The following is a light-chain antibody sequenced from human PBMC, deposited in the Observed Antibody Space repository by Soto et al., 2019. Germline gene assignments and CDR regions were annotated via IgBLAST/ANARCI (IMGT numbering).Light chain of an antibody. CDR3: XQRSNWPRT. V-gene: IGKV3-11*01. CDR1: QSVSGY. Sequence: EIVLTQSPATLSLSPGERATLSCRASQSVSGYLAWYQQKPGQAPRLLIYDASNRATGVPARFSGSGSGTDFTLTISSLEPEDFVXYYCXQRSNWPRTFGQGTKLEIK. CDR2: DAS. J-gene: IGKJ2*01.